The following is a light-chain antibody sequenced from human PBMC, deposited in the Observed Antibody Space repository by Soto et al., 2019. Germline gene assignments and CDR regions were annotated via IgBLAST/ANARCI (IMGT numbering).Light chain of an antibody. V-gene: IGKV3-20*01. CDR3: QQYGSAPFT. CDR1: QSVASSL. Sequence: EIVLTQSPGTLSLSPGERATLSCRASQSVASSLLAWYRQKPGQTPRLLIYDASNRATGIPDRISGSGSGTDFTLTISRLEPEDFAVYYCQQYGSAPFTFGPGTEVDIK. CDR2: DAS. J-gene: IGKJ3*01.